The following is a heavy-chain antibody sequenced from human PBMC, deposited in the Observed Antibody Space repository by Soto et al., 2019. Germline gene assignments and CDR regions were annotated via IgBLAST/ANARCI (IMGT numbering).Heavy chain of an antibody. CDR2: TDESGGI. CDR1: GGSFSPYY. V-gene: IGHV4-34*01. Sequence: QVQLQQWGTGLLKSSETLSLNCAVYGGSFSPYYWSWVRQPPGKGLEWIGETDESGGIYYNPSLKSRVTVSLDTSKKQFSLEVKSVTAADTAVYYCAIGRWGNKYWGQGTLATVSS. J-gene: IGHJ4*02. CDR3: AIGRWGNKY. D-gene: IGHD3-16*01.